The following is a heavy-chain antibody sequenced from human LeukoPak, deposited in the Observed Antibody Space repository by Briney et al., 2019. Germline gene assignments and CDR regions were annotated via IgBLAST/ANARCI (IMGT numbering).Heavy chain of an antibody. J-gene: IGHJ4*02. CDR3: ATGASRFLEWPFDY. D-gene: IGHD3-3*01. CDR1: GYTLTELS. Sequence: ASVKVSCKVSGYTLTELSMHWVRQAPGKGLEWMGGFDPEDGETIYAQKFQGRVTMTEDTSTDTAHMELSSLRSEDTAVYYCATGASRFLEWPFDYWGQGTLVTVSS. CDR2: FDPEDGET. V-gene: IGHV1-24*01.